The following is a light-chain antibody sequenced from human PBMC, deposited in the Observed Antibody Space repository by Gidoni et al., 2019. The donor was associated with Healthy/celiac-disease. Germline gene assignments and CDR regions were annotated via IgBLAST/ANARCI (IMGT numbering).Light chain of an antibody. CDR1: QGISSY. J-gene: IGKJ3*01. CDR2: AAS. CDR3: QQLNSYPFT. V-gene: IGKV1-9*01. Sequence: DIQLAQSPSFLSASVGDRVTITCRASQGISSYLAWYQQKPGKAPKLLIYAASTLQSGVPSRFSGSGSGTEFTLTISSLQPEDFATYYCQQLNSYPFTFXPXTKVDIK.